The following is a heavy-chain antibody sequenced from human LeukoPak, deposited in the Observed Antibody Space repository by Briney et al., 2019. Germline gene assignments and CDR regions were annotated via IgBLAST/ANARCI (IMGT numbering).Heavy chain of an antibody. CDR3: ASEYSSSRIGYYFDY. D-gene: IGHD6-6*01. J-gene: IGHJ4*02. Sequence: PGGSLRLSCAASGFTVSSNYMSWVRQAPGKGLEWVSVIYSGGRTYYADSVKGRFTISRDNSKNTLYLQMNSLRAEDTAVYYCASEYSSSRIGYYFDYWGQGTLVTVSS. CDR1: GFTVSSNY. CDR2: IYSGGRT. V-gene: IGHV3-66*02.